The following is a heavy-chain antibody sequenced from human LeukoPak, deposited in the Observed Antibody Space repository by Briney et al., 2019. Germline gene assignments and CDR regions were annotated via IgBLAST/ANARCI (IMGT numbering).Heavy chain of an antibody. D-gene: IGHD3-3*01. J-gene: IGHJ4*02. CDR1: GFTFSSYA. CDR3: AKGVFGVNRAFDY. Sequence: PGGSLRLSCAASGFTFSSYATHWVRQAPGKGLEWVAVISYDGSNKYYADSVKGRFTISRDNSKNTLYLQMNSLRVDDTALYYCAKGVFGVNRAFDYWGQGTLVTVSS. CDR2: ISYDGSNK. V-gene: IGHV3-30*04.